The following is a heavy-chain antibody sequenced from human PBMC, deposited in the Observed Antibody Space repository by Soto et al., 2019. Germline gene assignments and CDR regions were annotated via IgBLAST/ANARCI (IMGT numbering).Heavy chain of an antibody. V-gene: IGHV3-23*01. J-gene: IGHJ6*02. CDR3: ASLGVGDWANYYDYYVMDV. CDR1: GFTFSVYA. CDR2: VTANGGST. Sequence: EVQLLESGGGFVQPGGSLRLSCAATGFTFSVYAMTWVRQAPGKGLEWVSAVTANGGSTYSADSVKGRFTISRDNSKNTLFLQMISLRAEDTAVYYCASLGVGDWANYYDYYVMDVWGQGTTVTVSS. D-gene: IGHD2-21*02.